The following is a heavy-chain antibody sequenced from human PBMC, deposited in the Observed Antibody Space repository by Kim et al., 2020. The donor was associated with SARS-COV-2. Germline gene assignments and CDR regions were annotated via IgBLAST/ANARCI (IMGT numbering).Heavy chain of an antibody. CDR1: GFTFSTYA. CDR3: ANCRYGYDFWSCYYYYAMDI. CDR2: IYCRGSST. V-gene: IGHV3-23*03. J-gene: IGHJ6*02. Sequence: GGSLRLSCAASGFTFSTYALSWVRQPPGKGLVWVSVIYCRGSSTYYAASLKGRFTISRDNSKNTLYLQMNSLRAEDTAVYYCANCRYGYDFWSCYYYYAMDIWGQGTTVTVSS. D-gene: IGHD3-3*01.